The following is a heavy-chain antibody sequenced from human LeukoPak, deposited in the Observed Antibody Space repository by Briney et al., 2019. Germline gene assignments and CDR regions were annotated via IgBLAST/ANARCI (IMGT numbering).Heavy chain of an antibody. Sequence: SETLSLTCTVSGGSISSYYWSWIRQPPGKGLEWIGYIYYSGSTNYNPSLKSRVTISVDTSKNQFSLKLSSVTAADTAVYYCARLGLSDIVVVPAAIDYWGQGTLVTVSS. CDR3: ARLGLSDIVVVPAAIDY. V-gene: IGHV4-59*08. D-gene: IGHD2-2*01. J-gene: IGHJ4*02. CDR1: GGSISSYY. CDR2: IYYSGST.